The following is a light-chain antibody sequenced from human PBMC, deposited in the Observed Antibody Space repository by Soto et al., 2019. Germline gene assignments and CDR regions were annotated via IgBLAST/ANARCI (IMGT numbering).Light chain of an antibody. V-gene: IGKV3-15*01. Sequence: EIVLTQSPGTLSLSPGERATLSCRASQSLSNNIYLAWYQQKPGQAPRLLMFRTSSRATGFPARFSGSGSGTEFNLTISSLQSEDFGVCYCQQYNNWPRATFGGGTKVDI. CDR3: QQYNNWPRAT. CDR2: RTS. J-gene: IGKJ4*01. CDR1: QSLSNN.